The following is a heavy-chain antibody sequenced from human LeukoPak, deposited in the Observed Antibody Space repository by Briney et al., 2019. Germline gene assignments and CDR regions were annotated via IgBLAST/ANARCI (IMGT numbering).Heavy chain of an antibody. CDR3: ARVGYSGYDNRGSFDY. J-gene: IGHJ4*02. CDR2: IYYSGTT. CDR1: GFTFSSYW. D-gene: IGHD5-12*01. V-gene: IGHV4-39*07. Sequence: PGGSLRLSCAASGFTFSSYWMSWVRQPPGKGLEWVGTIYYSGTTYYNPSLKSRVTISVDTSKNQFSLKLSSVTAADTAVYYCARVGYSGYDNRGSFDYWGQGTLVTVSS.